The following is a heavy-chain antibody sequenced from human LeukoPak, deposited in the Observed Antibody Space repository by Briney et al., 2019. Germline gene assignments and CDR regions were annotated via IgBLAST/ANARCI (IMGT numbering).Heavy chain of an antibody. CDR2: INHSGST. V-gene: IGHV4-34*01. CDR1: GGSFSGYY. Sequence: SETLSLTCAVYGGSFSGYYWSWIRQPPGEGLEWIGEINHSGSTNYNPSLKSRVTISVDTSKNQFSLKLSSVTAADTAVYYCASGAEAYFDYWGQGTLVTVSS. CDR3: ASGAEAYFDY. J-gene: IGHJ4*02.